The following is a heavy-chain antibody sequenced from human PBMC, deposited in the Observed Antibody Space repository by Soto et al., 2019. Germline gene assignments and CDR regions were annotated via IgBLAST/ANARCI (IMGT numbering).Heavy chain of an antibody. CDR2: IYYSGST. CDR3: ARTWDCSGGSCFDY. J-gene: IGHJ4*02. V-gene: IGHV4-59*01. Sequence: SETLSLTCTVSGGSISSYYWSWIRQPPGKGLEWIGDIYYSGSTNYNPSLKSRVTISVDTSKNQFSLKLSSVTAADTAVYYCARTWDCSGGSCFDYWGQGTLVTVSS. CDR1: GGSISSYY. D-gene: IGHD2-15*01.